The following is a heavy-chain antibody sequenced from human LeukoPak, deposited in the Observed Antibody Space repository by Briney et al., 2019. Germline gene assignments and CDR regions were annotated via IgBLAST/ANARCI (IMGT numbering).Heavy chain of an antibody. CDR1: GYTFTGYY. D-gene: IGHD3-3*01. J-gene: IGHJ3*02. CDR3: ARGSTYYDFWSGYQGAFDI. Sequence: ASVKASCKASGYTFTGYYMHWVRQAPGQGLEWMGWINPNSGGTNYAQKFQGRVTITRNTSISTAYMELSSLRSEDTAVYYCARGSTYYDFWSGYQGAFDIWGQGTMVTVSS. V-gene: IGHV1-2*02. CDR2: INPNSGGT.